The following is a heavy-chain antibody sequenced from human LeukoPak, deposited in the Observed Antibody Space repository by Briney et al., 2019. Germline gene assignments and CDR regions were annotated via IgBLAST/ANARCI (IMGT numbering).Heavy chain of an antibody. CDR3: ATRPKNYCSSTSCDY. J-gene: IGHJ4*02. CDR2: ISSSSSYI. CDR1: GCTFSSYS. Sequence: GGSLRLSCAASGCTFSSYSMNWVRQAPGKGLEWVSSISSSSSYIYYADSVKGRFTISRDNAKNSLYLQMNSLRAEDTAVYYCATRPKNYCSSTSCDYWGQGTLVTVSS. D-gene: IGHD2-2*01. V-gene: IGHV3-21*01.